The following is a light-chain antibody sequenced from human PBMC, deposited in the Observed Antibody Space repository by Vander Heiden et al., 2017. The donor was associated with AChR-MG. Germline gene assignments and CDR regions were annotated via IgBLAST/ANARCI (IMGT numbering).Light chain of an antibody. CDR2: GAS. Sequence: EIVLSQSPGTLSSSPGERATHSCRASQSVSGSYLAWYQQKPGQAPRLLIYGASSRATGIPDRFSGSGSGTDFTLTISRLEPEDFAVYYCQQYGSSPLYTFGQGTKLEIK. J-gene: IGKJ2*01. CDR1: QSVSGSY. V-gene: IGKV3-20*01. CDR3: QQYGSSPLYT.